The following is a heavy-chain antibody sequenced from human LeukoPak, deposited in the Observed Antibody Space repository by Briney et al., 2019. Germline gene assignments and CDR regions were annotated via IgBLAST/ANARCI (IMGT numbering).Heavy chain of an antibody. CDR1: GFSFSTTW. J-gene: IGHJ6*02. V-gene: IGHV3-74*01. Sequence: GGSLRLSCVASGFSFSTTWMHWVRQAPGKGLVRVSHINSDGSSTTYADSVKGRFTISRDNAKNTLYLQMNSLRAEDTAVYYCVRDRYYTMDVWGQGTTVTVPS. CDR2: INSDGSST. CDR3: VRDRYYTMDV.